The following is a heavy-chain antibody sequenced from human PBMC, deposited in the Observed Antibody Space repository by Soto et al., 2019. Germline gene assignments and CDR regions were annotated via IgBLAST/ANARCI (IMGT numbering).Heavy chain of an antibody. CDR1: GFRFRSYG. V-gene: IGHV3-30*18. J-gene: IGHJ6*02. CDR2: TTYDGGIK. D-gene: IGHD4-17*01. CDR3: ANPMGTWVGTVMDV. Sequence: PGGYLRLSCASSGFRFRSYGMEWVRLAPGQGLEWVAATTYDGGIKHYVDSVKGRFTISRDNSKNTLYLQMHSLKAEDTAVYFCANPMGTWVGTVMDVWGQGTPVTFFS.